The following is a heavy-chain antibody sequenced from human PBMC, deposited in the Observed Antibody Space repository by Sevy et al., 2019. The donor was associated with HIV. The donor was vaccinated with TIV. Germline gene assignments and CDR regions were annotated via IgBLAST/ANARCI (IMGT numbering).Heavy chain of an antibody. D-gene: IGHD6-6*01. J-gene: IGHJ6*02. CDR2: ISSSSSTI. CDR3: ARDMAARTTIGYYYYGMDV. CDR1: GFTFSSYS. Sequence: GGSLRLSCAASGFTFSSYSMNWVRQAPGKGLEWVSYISSSSSTIYYADSVKGRFTISRDNAKNSLYLQMNSLRAEDTAVYYCARDMAARTTIGYYYYGMDVWGQGTTVTVSS. V-gene: IGHV3-48*04.